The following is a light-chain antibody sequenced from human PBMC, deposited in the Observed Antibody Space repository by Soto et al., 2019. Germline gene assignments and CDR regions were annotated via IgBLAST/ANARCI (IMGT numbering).Light chain of an antibody. V-gene: IGKV1-5*01. CDR1: QSISSW. Sequence: DIQMTQSPSTLSASVGDRVTITCRASQSISSWLAWYQQKPGKAPKLLIYAASSLESGVPSRFSGSGSGTEFTLTLSSLQPDDFATYNCQQYNSYSTMSTFGQGTKVEIK. J-gene: IGKJ2*01. CDR2: AAS. CDR3: QQYNSYSTMST.